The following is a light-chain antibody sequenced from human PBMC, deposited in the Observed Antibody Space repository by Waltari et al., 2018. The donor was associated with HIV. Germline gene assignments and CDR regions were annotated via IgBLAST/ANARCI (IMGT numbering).Light chain of an antibody. CDR1: QSISTW. CDR3: QHYNNYPWT. Sequence: DIQMTQSPYTLSASVGERVTLTCRASQSISTWLAWYQQKPGKAPKLLIYRASTLESGVPSRFSGSGSGTDFTLTISSLQPDDFATYFCQHYNNYPWTFGQGTKVETK. CDR2: RAS. V-gene: IGKV1-5*03. J-gene: IGKJ1*01.